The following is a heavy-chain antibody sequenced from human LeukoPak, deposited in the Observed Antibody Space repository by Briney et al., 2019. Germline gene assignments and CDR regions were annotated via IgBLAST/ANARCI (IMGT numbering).Heavy chain of an antibody. Sequence: PSETLSLTCSVSGDSISSSYWSWIRQPPGKGLEWIGNIYNSANTNYNPSLQSRVTMSVDTSKSQFSLQLTSVNAADTAVYYCARRFSSRSDGNGYYYGHDAFDVWDQGTLVTVSS. V-gene: IGHV4-59*08. CDR2: IYNSANT. J-gene: IGHJ3*01. CDR1: GDSISSSY. CDR3: ARRFSSRSDGNGYYYGHDAFDV. D-gene: IGHD3-22*01.